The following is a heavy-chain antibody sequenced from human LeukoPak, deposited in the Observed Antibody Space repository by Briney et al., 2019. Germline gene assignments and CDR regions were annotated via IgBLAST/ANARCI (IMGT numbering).Heavy chain of an antibody. V-gene: IGHV3-30-3*01. Sequence: PGRSLRLSCAASGFTFSHYVMHWVRQAPGKGLEWVAVISSDGSNEYYADSVKGRFTISRDNSNNTLYLQMNSLRAEDTAVYYCARDFFLRLISSATAGGMWGFDYWGQGTLVTVSS. J-gene: IGHJ4*02. CDR1: GFTFSHYV. CDR3: ARDFFLRLISSATAGGMWGFDY. D-gene: IGHD3-16*01. CDR2: ISSDGSNE.